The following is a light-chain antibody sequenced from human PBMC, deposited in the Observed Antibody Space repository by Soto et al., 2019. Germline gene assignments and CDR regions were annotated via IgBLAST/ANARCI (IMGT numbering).Light chain of an antibody. J-gene: IGLJ2*01. V-gene: IGLV1-40*01. Sequence: QSVLTQPPSVSGAPGQRVTISCTGISSNIGAGYDVHWYQQLPGRAPKLLIYGNTNRPSGVPDRFSGSKSGTSASLAITGLQAEDDADYYCLSFDSSLSVVFGGGTKLTVL. CDR3: LSFDSSLSVV. CDR1: SSNIGAGYD. CDR2: GNT.